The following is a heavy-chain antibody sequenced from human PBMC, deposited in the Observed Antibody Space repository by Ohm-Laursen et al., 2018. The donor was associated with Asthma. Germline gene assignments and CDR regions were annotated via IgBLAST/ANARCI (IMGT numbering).Heavy chain of an antibody. CDR3: ARGTHYYDSSGYLYYFDY. D-gene: IGHD3-22*01. V-gene: IGHV3-33*08. CDR1: GFTFSSYG. J-gene: IGHJ4*02. Sequence: SLRLSCAASGFTFSSYGMHWVRQAPGKGLEWVAVIWYDGSNKYYADSVKGRFTISRDNSKNTLYLQMNSLRAEDTAVYYCARGTHYYDSSGYLYYFDYWGQGTLVTVSS. CDR2: IWYDGSNK.